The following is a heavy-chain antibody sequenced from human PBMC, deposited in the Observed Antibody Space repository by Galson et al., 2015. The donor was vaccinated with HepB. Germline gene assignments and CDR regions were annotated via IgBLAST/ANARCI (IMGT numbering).Heavy chain of an antibody. Sequence: SLRLSCAGAGFGFSTHAMTWVRQAPGKGLEWVSSISGGDDWRCHADSVKGRFTVSRDNSKNMLYLQMTNLRGDDTAVYFCAKGYGLFDSWGPGSLVTVSS. D-gene: IGHD2-15*01. CDR3: AKGYGLFDS. J-gene: IGHJ4*02. V-gene: IGHV3-23*01. CDR1: GFGFSTHA. CDR2: ISGGDDWR.